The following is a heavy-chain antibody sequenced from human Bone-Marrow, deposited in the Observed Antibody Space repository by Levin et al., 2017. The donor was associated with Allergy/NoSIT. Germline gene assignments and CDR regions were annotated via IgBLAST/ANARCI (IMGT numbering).Heavy chain of an antibody. Sequence: GSLRLSCAASGFTFSSYAMSWVRQAPGQGLEWVSSISGSGGGTYYADSVKGRFTISRDNSKNTLYLQMNSLRAEDSAVYYCAKLGDSDFWSAYSDYWGQGTLVTVSS. D-gene: IGHD3-3*01. J-gene: IGHJ4*02. V-gene: IGHV3-23*01. CDR2: ISGSGGGT. CDR3: AKLGDSDFWSAYSDY. CDR1: GFTFSSYA.